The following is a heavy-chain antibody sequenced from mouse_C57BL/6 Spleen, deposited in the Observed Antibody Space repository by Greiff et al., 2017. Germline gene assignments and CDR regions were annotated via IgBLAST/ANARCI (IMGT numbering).Heavy chain of an antibody. D-gene: IGHD2-2*01. Sequence: QVQLQQPGAELVKPGASVKMSCKASGYTFTSYWITWVKQRPGQGLEWIGDIYPGSGSTNYNEKFKSKATLTVDTSSSTAYMQLSSLTSEDSAVYYGAREESTMVTTTAYWGQGTLVTVSA. CDR2: IYPGSGST. CDR3: AREESTMVTTTAY. V-gene: IGHV1-55*01. J-gene: IGHJ3*01. CDR1: GYTFTSYW.